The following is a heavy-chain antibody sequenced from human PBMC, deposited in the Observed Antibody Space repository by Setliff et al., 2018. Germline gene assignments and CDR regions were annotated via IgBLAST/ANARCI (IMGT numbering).Heavy chain of an antibody. CDR1: GFTFSSYW. D-gene: IGHD5-12*01. Sequence: GGSLRLSCAASGFTFSSYWMSWVRQAPGKGLEWVANIKQDGSEKYYVDSVNGRFTISRDNAKNSLYLQMNSLRAEDTAVYYCAREKMATNYYYYYMDVWGKGTTVTVSS. CDR3: AREKMATNYYYYYMDV. J-gene: IGHJ6*03. V-gene: IGHV3-7*01. CDR2: IKQDGSEK.